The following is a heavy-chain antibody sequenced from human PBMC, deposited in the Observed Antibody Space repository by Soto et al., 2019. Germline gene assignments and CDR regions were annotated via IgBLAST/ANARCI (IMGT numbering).Heavy chain of an antibody. Sequence: QVQLVESGGGVVRPGKSLTLSCTGSGFAFGGDGIHWVRQTPGKGLEWLAMTSYDGSNKSLAASVKGRFTVSRDMSRTTVFLQMDNLRLEDTAVYYCARGGDVLDYWGRGTLVTVSS. D-gene: IGHD3-16*01. CDR1: GFAFGGDG. V-gene: IGHV3-30*03. J-gene: IGHJ4*02. CDR3: ARGGDVLDY. CDR2: TSYDGSNK.